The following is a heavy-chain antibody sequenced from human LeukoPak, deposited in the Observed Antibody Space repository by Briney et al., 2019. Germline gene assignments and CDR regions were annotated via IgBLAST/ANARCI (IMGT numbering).Heavy chain of an antibody. CDR3: ARGRIGYCSGGSCYKSPYFDY. CDR2: VNHSGST. V-gene: IGHV4-34*01. D-gene: IGHD2-15*01. Sequence: SETLSLTCALDGGSFSGYYWSWIRQPPGKGLEWIGEVNHSGSTNYNPSLKSRVTIPVDTSKNQYSIQLRYVTAADTAVSYCARGRIGYCSGGSCYKSPYFDYSGQGTLVTVSS. J-gene: IGHJ4*02. CDR1: GGSFSGYY.